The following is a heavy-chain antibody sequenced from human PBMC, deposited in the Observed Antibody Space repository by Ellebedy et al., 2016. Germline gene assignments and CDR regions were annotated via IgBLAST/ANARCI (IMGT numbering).Heavy chain of an antibody. CDR1: GFSVTSND. CDR2: IYGVGNS. V-gene: IGHV3-53*01. CDR3: VTRLSGALDF. Sequence: GESLKISCAASGFSVTSNDMSWVRQAPGKGLELVSLIYGVGNSYYADFVKGRFTISRDNSQKTLYPQMSGLGPEDTAIYYCVTRLSGALDFWGQGTMVTVSS. J-gene: IGHJ3*01. D-gene: IGHD3-3*02.